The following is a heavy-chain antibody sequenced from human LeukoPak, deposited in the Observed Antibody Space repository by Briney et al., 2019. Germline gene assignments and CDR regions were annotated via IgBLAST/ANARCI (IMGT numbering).Heavy chain of an antibody. CDR3: ARGFYDSSGFFDY. CDR2: ISGSGGST. D-gene: IGHD3-22*01. CDR1: GFTFSSYG. J-gene: IGHJ4*02. Sequence: GGSLRLSCAAPGFTFSSYGMSWVRQAPGKGLEWVSAISGSGGSTYYADSVKGRFTISRDHSKNTLYLQMNSLRAEDTAVYYCARGFYDSSGFFDYWGQGTLVTVSS. V-gene: IGHV3-23*01.